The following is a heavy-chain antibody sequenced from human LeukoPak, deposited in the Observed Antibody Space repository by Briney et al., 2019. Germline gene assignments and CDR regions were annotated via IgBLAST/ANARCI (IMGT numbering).Heavy chain of an antibody. D-gene: IGHD6-6*01. CDR3: ARALQADRGYY. V-gene: IGHV1-69*16. CDR1: GGTFKSHT. CDR2: IIPMLGTA. Sequence: GSSVKVSCKTSGGTFKSHTISWVRQAPGQGLEWMGGIIPMLGTAKNAQKFQGRVTITADESTSTAYMELSNLRPEDTAVYYCARALQADRGYYWGQGTLVTVSS. J-gene: IGHJ4*02.